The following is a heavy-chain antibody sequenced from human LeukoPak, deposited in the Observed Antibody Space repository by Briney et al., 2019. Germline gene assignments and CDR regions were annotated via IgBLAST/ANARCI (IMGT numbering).Heavy chain of an antibody. V-gene: IGHV3-9*03. CDR3: AKGPYSSGWYYFDY. CDR2: ISWNSGSI. CDR1: GYTFDDYA. D-gene: IGHD6-19*01. J-gene: IGHJ4*02. Sequence: GGSLRLSCAASGYTFDDYAMYWVQQAPGKGLEWVSGISWNSGSIGYADSVKGRFTISRDNAKNSLYLQMNSLRAEDMALYYCAKGPYSSGWYYFDYWGQGTLVTVSS.